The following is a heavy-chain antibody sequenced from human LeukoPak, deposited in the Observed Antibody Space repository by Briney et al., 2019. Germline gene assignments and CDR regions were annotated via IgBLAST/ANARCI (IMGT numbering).Heavy chain of an antibody. V-gene: IGHV3-48*01. CDR3: ARVWSRIVGATTSSHY. CDR2: ITPTSSTI. Sequence: GGSLRLSCAASGFTFSNYGMNWVRLAPGKGLEWLSYITPTSSTIYYADSVKGRFTISRDNSKNTLYLQMNSLRAEDTAVYYCARVWSRIVGATTSSHYWGQGTLVTVSS. J-gene: IGHJ4*02. D-gene: IGHD1-26*01. CDR1: GFTFSNYG.